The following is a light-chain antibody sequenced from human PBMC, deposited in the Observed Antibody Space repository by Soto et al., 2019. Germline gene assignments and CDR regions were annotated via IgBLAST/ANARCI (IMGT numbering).Light chain of an antibody. V-gene: IGLV2-14*01. J-gene: IGLJ1*01. CDR1: SSDIGDYNY. CDR2: DVS. CDR3: SSHASSSTHV. Sequence: QSVLTQPASVSGSPGQSSTISCTGTSSDIGDYNYVSWYQQHPCKAPKLMIYDVSNRPSGVSNRFSGSKSGNTASLTISGLHAEYEADYYCSSHASSSTHVFGTGTKLTVL.